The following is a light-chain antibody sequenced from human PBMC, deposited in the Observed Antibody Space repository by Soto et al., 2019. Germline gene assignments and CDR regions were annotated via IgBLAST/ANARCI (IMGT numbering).Light chain of an antibody. CDR2: SNN. Sequence: QSVLTQPPSASGTPGQRVTISCSGSSSNIGSNYVYWYQQLPGTAPKLLIYSNNQRPSGVPDRFSGSKSGTSASLAISGLRSEDEADYYCVAWDDSLSGPVFGGGTKLTVL. V-gene: IGLV1-47*02. CDR1: SSNIGSNY. J-gene: IGLJ3*02. CDR3: VAWDDSLSGPV.